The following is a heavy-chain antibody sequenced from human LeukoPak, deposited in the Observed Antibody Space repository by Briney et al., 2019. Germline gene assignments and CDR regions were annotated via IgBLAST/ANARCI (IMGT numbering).Heavy chain of an antibody. D-gene: IGHD3-22*01. J-gene: IGHJ4*02. Sequence: ASVKVSCTASGYTFTSYGINWVRQAPGQGLEWVGWISAYNGNTNYAQKLQGRVTMTTDTSTSTAHMELRSLRSDDTAVYYCATYYYDTSGYFIFDYWGQGTLVTVSS. CDR2: ISAYNGNT. CDR3: ATYYYDTSGYFIFDY. CDR1: GYTFTSYG. V-gene: IGHV1-18*01.